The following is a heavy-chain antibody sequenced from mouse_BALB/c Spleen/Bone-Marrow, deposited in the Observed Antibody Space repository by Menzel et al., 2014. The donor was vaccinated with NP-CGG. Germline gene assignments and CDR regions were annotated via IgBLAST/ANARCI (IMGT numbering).Heavy chain of an antibody. D-gene: IGHD2-1*01. CDR1: GFSLTSYG. Sequence: QVQLQQSGPGLVQPSQSLSITCTVSGFSLTSYGVHWVRQSPGKGLEWLGVIWRGGSTDYNAAFMSRLSITKDNSKSQVFFKMNSLQTDDTAIYYCAKNSKGNGPYWYFAVRGAGTTVTVSS. V-gene: IGHV2-5*01. CDR2: IWRGGST. CDR3: AKNSKGNGPYWYFAV. J-gene: IGHJ1*01.